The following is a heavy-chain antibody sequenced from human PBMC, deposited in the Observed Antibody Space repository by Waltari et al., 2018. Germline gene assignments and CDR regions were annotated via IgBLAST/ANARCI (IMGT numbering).Heavy chain of an antibody. CDR1: GGSLRSNSYY. CDR3: ARLPTYYSGSGSYYPGYFGY. J-gene: IGHJ4*02. CDR2: IYYSGST. D-gene: IGHD3-10*01. Sequence: QLQLPESGTGLVKPSEPLSLTCTVSGGSLRSNSYYWGWIRQPPGKGLEWIGSIYYSGSTFYNPSLKSRVTISVDMSENQFSLKLSSVTAADTAVYYCARLPTYYSGSGSYYPGYFGYWGQGTLVTVSS. V-gene: IGHV4-39*01.